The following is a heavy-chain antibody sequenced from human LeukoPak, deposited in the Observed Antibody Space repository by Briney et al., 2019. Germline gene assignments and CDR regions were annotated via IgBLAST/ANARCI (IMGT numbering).Heavy chain of an antibody. D-gene: IGHD6-19*01. CDR3: AKAGQPRSITVAGKYFFDY. Sequence: PRGSLRLSCATSGFTFSNYGMSWVRQAPGKGLEWVSVIIASGGSTDYAHSVKGRFTISRNNPKNTLYLQMTSLRAEDTAVYHCAKAGQPRSITVAGKYFFDYWGQGTLVTVSS. CDR2: IIASGGST. CDR1: GFTFSNYG. J-gene: IGHJ4*02. V-gene: IGHV3-23*01.